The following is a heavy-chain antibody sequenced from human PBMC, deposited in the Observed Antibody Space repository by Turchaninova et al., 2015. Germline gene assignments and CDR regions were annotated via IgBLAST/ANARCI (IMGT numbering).Heavy chain of an antibody. V-gene: IGHV3-15*01. CDR1: GFTFSNAW. Sequence: LVESGRGLVKPGGSLRLSCAASGFTFSNAWMSWVRQAPGKGLEWVGRIKGKTDGGTTEYAATVKGRFTISRDDSKNTLYLQMNSLKTEDTAVYYCTTPITIFGVAKRDYWGQGTLVTVSS. CDR2: IKGKTDGGTT. CDR3: TTPITIFGVAKRDY. D-gene: IGHD3-3*01. J-gene: IGHJ4*02.